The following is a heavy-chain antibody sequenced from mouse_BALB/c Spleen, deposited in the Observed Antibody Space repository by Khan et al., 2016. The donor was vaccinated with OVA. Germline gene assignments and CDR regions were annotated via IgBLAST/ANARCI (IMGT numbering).Heavy chain of an antibody. Sequence: QIQLVQSGPELKKPGETVKISCKASGYTFTNYGMNWVKQAPGKGLKWMGWINTYTGEPTYADDFKGRSAFSLETSASTAYSQLKNLKNEDTATYFCASSNSYWYFDVWGAGTTVTVSS. CDR1: GYTFTNYG. D-gene: IGHD4-1*02. J-gene: IGHJ1*01. V-gene: IGHV9-3-1*01. CDR3: ASSNSYWYFDV. CDR2: INTYTGEP.